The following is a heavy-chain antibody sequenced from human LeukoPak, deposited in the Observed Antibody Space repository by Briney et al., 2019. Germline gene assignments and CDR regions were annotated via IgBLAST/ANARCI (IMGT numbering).Heavy chain of an antibody. D-gene: IGHD2-15*01. CDR2: ISAYNGNT. Sequence: ASVKVSCKASGYTFTSYGISWVRQAPGQGLEWMGWISAYNGNTNYAQKLQGRVTMTTDTSTSTAYMELRSLRSDDTAVYYCARDHSDIVVVVAATPLDWFDPWGQGTLVIVSS. V-gene: IGHV1-18*01. J-gene: IGHJ5*02. CDR3: ARDHSDIVVVVAATPLDWFDP. CDR1: GYTFTSYG.